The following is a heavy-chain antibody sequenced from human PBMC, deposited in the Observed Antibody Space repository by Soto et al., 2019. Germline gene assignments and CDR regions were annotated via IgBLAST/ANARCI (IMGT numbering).Heavy chain of an antibody. D-gene: IGHD4-17*01. J-gene: IGHJ6*02. CDR1: GGSFSGYY. V-gene: IGHV4-34*01. Sequence: SETLSLTCAVYGGSFSGYYWSWIRQLPGKGLEWIGEINHSGSTNYNPSLKSRVTISVDTSKNQFSLKLSSVTAADTAVYYCARGAHDYGDYEAYYYYGMDVWGQGTTVTVSS. CDR2: INHSGST. CDR3: ARGAHDYGDYEAYYYYGMDV.